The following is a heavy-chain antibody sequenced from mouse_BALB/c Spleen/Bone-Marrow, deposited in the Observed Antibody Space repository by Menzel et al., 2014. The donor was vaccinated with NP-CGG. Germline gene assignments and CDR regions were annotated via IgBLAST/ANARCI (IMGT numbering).Heavy chain of an antibody. CDR1: GFSLTSYG. CDR3: ARVFTTATWGFAY. D-gene: IGHD1-2*01. V-gene: IGHV2-9*02. Sequence: VKVVESGPGLVAPSQSLPITCTVSGFSLTSYGVHWVRQPPGKGLEWLGAIWAGGSTNYNSALMSRLSITKDNSKSQVFLEMDSLQTDDTAMYYCARVFTTATWGFAYWGQGTLVTVSA. J-gene: IGHJ3*01. CDR2: IWAGGST.